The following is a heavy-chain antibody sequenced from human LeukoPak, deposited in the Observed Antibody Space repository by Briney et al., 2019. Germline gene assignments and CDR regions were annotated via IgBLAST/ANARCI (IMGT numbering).Heavy chain of an antibody. CDR1: GGSVNSLDL. CDR3: AGLVGRYSSGLYYYYFDY. D-gene: IGHD3-22*01. Sequence: SETLSLTCTVSGGSVNSLDLWSWVRQPPGKGLEWIGEMYLSGTTHSNPSVKSRVTISIDKSKNQFFLNLSSVTAADTAVYYCAGLVGRYSSGLYYYYFDYWGQGTLVTVSS. V-gene: IGHV4-4*02. CDR2: MYLSGTT. J-gene: IGHJ4*02.